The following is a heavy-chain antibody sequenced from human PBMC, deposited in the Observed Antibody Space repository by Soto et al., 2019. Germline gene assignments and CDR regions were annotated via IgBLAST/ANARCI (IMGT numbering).Heavy chain of an antibody. D-gene: IGHD4-4*01. V-gene: IGHV4-39*01. Sequence: AATLSLTCTVSGGSISSSSYYWGWIPQRPGKGLVWIGSIYYSGSTYYNRSLKSRVTISVDTSNNQFSLKLSSVTAADTALYYCARHLTTVTTWRDWFDPWGQGTLVTVSS. CDR3: ARHLTTVTTWRDWFDP. CDR2: IYYSGST. CDR1: GGSISSSSYY. J-gene: IGHJ5*02.